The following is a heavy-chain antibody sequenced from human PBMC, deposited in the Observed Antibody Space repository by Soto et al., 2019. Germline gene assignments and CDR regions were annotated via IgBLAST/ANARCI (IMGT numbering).Heavy chain of an antibody. V-gene: IGHV4-59*01. CDR1: GGSISSYY. CDR3: ASHDYGDPFFDY. Sequence: ERLCRTGPVSGGSISSYYWSWIRQPPGKGLEWIGYIYYSGSTNYSPSLKSRVTISVDTSKNQFSLKLSSVTATDTAVYYCASHDYGDPFFDYWGQGTMVTVSS. J-gene: IGHJ4*02. D-gene: IGHD4-17*01. CDR2: IYYSGST.